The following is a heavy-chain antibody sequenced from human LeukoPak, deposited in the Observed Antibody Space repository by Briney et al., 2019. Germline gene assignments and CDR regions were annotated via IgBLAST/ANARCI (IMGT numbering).Heavy chain of an antibody. V-gene: IGHV4-61*02. J-gene: IGHJ4*02. D-gene: IGHD1-26*01. CDR1: GGSISSGSYY. CDR2: IYTNGST. CDR3: ARLNSGSYSDY. Sequence: SQTLSLTCTVSGGSISSGSYYWSWIRQPAGKGLEWIGRIYTNGSTNYNPSLKSRVTISVDTSKNHFSLKLSSVTAADTAVYYCARLNSGSYSDYWGQGTLVTVSS.